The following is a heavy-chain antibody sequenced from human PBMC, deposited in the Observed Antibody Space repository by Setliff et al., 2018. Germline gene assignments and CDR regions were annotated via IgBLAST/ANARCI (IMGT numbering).Heavy chain of an antibody. V-gene: IGHV1-69*13. CDR3: ARGAAAGPYYYYYYYMDV. D-gene: IGHD6-13*01. Sequence: SVKVSCKASGGTFSSYAISWVRQAPGQGLEWMGGIIPIFGSADYAQKFQGRVTITADESTSTAYMELSSLRSEDTAVYYCARGAAAGPYYYYYYYMDVWGKGTTVTVSS. CDR2: IIPIFGSA. CDR1: GGTFSSYA. J-gene: IGHJ6*03.